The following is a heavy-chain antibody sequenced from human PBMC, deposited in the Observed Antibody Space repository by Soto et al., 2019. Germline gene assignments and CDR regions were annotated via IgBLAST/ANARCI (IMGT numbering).Heavy chain of an antibody. V-gene: IGHV1-69*06. CDR2: IIPIFGTA. D-gene: IGHD4-17*01. CDR3: ARKGDYEGSWFDP. Sequence: SVPVSCQASVLTFRRYAISWVRQAPGQGLEWMGGIIPIFGTANYAQKFQGRVTITADKSTSTAYMELSSLRSEDTAVYYCARKGDYEGSWFDPWGQGTLVTVSS. CDR1: VLTFRRYA. J-gene: IGHJ5*02.